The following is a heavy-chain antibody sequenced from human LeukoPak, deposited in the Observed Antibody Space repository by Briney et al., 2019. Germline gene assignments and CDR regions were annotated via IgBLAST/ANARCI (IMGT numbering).Heavy chain of an antibody. CDR3: ARDILATSIAAPYY. D-gene: IGHD6-13*01. CDR2: IFYSGRT. Sequence: GSLRLSCAASGFTFSSYAMSWIRQPPGKGLEWIGNIFYSGRTYYNPSLKSRVTMSVDTSKNQFSLRLSSVNAADTAVYYCARDILATSIAAPYYWGQGTLVTVSS. V-gene: IGHV4-39*07. CDR1: GFTFSSYA. J-gene: IGHJ4*02.